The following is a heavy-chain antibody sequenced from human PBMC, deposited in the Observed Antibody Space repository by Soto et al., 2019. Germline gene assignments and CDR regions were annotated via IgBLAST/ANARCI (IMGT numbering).Heavy chain of an antibody. J-gene: IGHJ4*02. D-gene: IGHD4-17*01. CDR1: GGSISSSTYY. CDR2: IYYSGST. Sequence: QLQLQESGPGLVKPSETLSLTCTVSGGSISSSTYYWGWIRQPPGKGLEWIGSIYYSGSTYYNPSLKSRVTISVDTSKNQFSMKLSSVTAADTAVYYCANSYGDYVSYWGQGTLVTVSS. CDR3: ANSYGDYVSY. V-gene: IGHV4-39*01.